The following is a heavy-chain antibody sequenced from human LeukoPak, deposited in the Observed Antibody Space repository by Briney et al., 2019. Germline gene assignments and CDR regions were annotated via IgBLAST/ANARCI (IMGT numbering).Heavy chain of an antibody. CDR1: GFTFSNAW. CDR2: IKSKTDGGTT. J-gene: IGHJ4*02. CDR3: TTDYDFDWLLRTDY. Sequence: PGGSLRLSCAASGFTFSNAWMSWVRQAPGKGLEWVGRIKSKTDGGTTDYAASVKGRFTISRDDSKNTLYLQMNSLKTEDTAVYYCTTDYDFDWLLRTDYWGQGTLVTVSS. D-gene: IGHD3-9*01. V-gene: IGHV3-15*01.